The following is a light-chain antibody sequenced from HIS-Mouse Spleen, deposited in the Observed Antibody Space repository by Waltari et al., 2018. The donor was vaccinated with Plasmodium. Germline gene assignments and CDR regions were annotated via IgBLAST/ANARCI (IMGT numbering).Light chain of an antibody. CDR2: GAS. J-gene: IGKJ1*01. V-gene: IGKV3-15*01. CDR3: QQYNNWPRGT. CDR1: QSVSSN. Sequence: TQSPVTLSVSPGERATLSCRASQSVSSNLAWYQQKPGQAPRLLIYGASTRATGIPARFSGSGSGTEFTLTISSMQSEDFAVYYCQQYNNWPRGTFGQGTKVEIK.